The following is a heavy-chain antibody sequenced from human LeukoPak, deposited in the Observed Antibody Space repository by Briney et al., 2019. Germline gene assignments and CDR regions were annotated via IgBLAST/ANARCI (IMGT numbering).Heavy chain of an antibody. CDR3: ARDYTAMVKLDY. J-gene: IGHJ4*02. Sequence: GGSLRLSCAASGFTFSSYAMHWVRQAPGKGPEWVAVISYDGSNKYYADSVKGRFTISRDNSKNTLYLQMNSLRAEDTAVYYCARDYTAMVKLDYWGQGTLVTVSS. D-gene: IGHD5-18*01. CDR1: GFTFSSYA. CDR2: ISYDGSNK. V-gene: IGHV3-30-3*01.